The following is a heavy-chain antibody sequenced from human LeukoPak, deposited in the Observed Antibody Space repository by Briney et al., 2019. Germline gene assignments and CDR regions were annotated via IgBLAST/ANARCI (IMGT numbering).Heavy chain of an antibody. V-gene: IGHV3-23*01. CDR1: GFTFSSYA. J-gene: IGHJ3*02. CDR2: IRGSCGST. CDR3: ALEYCSSTSCYSWDAFDI. D-gene: IGHD2-2*01. Sequence: GGALRLSCAASGFTFSSYAMSWVRQARWKGLAGVSVIRGSCGSTHYADSVKGRFTIPSHNSKNALYLQMNSLRAEDTAVYYCALEYCSSTSCYSWDAFDIWGQGTMVTVSS.